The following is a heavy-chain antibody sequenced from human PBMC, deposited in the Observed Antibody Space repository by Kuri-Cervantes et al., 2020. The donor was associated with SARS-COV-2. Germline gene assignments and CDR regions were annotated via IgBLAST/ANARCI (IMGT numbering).Heavy chain of an antibody. J-gene: IGHJ6*02. V-gene: IGHV1-58*01. CDR1: GFTFTSSA. CDR3: ARDAAVAGVQYYYYYYGMDV. Sequence: SVKVSCKASGFTFTSSAVQWVRQARGQRLEWIGWIVVGSGNTNYAQKFQERVTITRDMSTSTAYMELSSLRSEDTAVYYCARDAAVAGVQYYYYYYGMDVWGQGTTVTVSS. CDR2: IVVGSGNT. D-gene: IGHD6-19*01.